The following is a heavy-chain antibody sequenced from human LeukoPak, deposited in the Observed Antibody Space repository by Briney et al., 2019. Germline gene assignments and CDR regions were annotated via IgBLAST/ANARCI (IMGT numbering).Heavy chain of an antibody. Sequence: GGSLRLSCAASGFTFDDYAMNWVRQAPGRGLEWVSGINWNGDSTGYVDSVKGRFTISRDNAKNSLYLQMNSLRVEDTALYYCARDRAIAVDVGVDYWGQGTLVTVSS. V-gene: IGHV3-20*04. CDR2: INWNGDST. D-gene: IGHD6-19*01. J-gene: IGHJ4*02. CDR3: ARDRAIAVDVGVDY. CDR1: GFTFDDYA.